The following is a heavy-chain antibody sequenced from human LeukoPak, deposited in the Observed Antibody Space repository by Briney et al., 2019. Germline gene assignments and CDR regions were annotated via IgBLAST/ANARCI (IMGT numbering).Heavy chain of an antibody. J-gene: IGHJ3*02. CDR1: GYTFTSYA. CDR3: ARGDIGFYAFDI. D-gene: IGHD2-15*01. Sequence: RASVKVSCKASGYTFTSYAMHWVRQAPGQRLEWMGWINAGNGNTKYSQEFQGRVTITRDTSASTAYMELSSLSSEDMAVYYCARGDIGFYAFDIWGQGTMVTVSS. V-gene: IGHV1-3*03. CDR2: INAGNGNT.